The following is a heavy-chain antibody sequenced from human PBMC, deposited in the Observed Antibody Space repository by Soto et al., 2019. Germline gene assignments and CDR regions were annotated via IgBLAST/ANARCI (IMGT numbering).Heavy chain of an antibody. Sequence: QLQLQESGPGLVKPSETLSLTCTVSGGSISSSSYYWGWIRQPPGKGLEWIGSIYYSGSTYYNPSLKCRVTISVDTSKNQCFLKLSSVTAADTAVYYCASRTPGRGVVVEAATPWAFDIWGQGTMVTVSS. J-gene: IGHJ3*02. CDR3: ASRTPGRGVVVEAATPWAFDI. CDR1: GGSISSSSYY. V-gene: IGHV4-39*01. CDR2: IYYSGST. D-gene: IGHD2-15*01.